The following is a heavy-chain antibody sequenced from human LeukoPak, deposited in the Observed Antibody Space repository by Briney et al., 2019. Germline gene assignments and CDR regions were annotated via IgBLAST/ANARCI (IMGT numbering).Heavy chain of an antibody. D-gene: IGHD5-12*01. J-gene: IGHJ4*02. CDR3: ARDRCRPRYSGYDCDFDY. Sequence: GGSLRLSCSASGFIFSPYAMHWVRQAPGKGLVWVSSINTDGISTSYADSVKGRFTISRDNAKNTVYLQMNRLRADDTSVYYCARDRCRPRYSGYDCDFDYWGQGTLVTVSS. CDR1: GFIFSPYA. V-gene: IGHV3-74*01. CDR2: INTDGIST.